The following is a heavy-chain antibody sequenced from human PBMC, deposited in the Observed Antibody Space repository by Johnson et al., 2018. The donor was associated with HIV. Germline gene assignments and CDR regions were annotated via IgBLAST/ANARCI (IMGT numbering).Heavy chain of an antibody. V-gene: IGHV3-66*01. CDR3: TTARTYF. D-gene: IGHD2-8*01. CDR1: GFTVSSNY. CDR2: INRDCGST. Sequence: MLLVESGGGLVQPGGSLRLSCAASGFTVSSNYMSWVRQAPGKGLEWVSVINRDCGSTAYADSVKGRFTISRDNTKDPLSLQMSRLKTEDTAVYYCTTARTYFWGQGTMVTVSS. J-gene: IGHJ3*01.